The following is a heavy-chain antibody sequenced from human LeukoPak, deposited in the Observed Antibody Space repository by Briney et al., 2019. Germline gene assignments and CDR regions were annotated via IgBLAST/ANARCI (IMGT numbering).Heavy chain of an antibody. CDR3: AREKYDFWSGPSPFDP. CDR1: GFTFDDYG. Sequence: PGGSLRLSCAASGFTFDDYGMSWVRHAPGKGLEWVSGINWNGGSTGYADSVKGRFTISRDNAKNSLYLQMNSLRAEDTAVYYRAREKYDFWSGPSPFDPWGQGTLVTVSS. CDR2: INWNGGST. J-gene: IGHJ5*02. V-gene: IGHV3-20*04. D-gene: IGHD3-3*01.